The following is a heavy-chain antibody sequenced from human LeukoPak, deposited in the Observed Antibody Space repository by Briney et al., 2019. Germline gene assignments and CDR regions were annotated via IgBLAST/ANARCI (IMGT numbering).Heavy chain of an antibody. CDR1: GYTFTGYY. CDR2: INPDSGGT. D-gene: IGHD3-22*01. V-gene: IGHV1-2*02. Sequence: ASVKVSCKASGYTFTGYYMHWVRQAPGQGLEWMGWINPDSGGTNYAQKFQGRVTITRDTSSNTAYMEMSRLRSDDPAVYYCARTQYYYDSSGYGNTFDYWGQGTLVTVSS. J-gene: IGHJ4*02. CDR3: ARTQYYYDSSGYGNTFDY.